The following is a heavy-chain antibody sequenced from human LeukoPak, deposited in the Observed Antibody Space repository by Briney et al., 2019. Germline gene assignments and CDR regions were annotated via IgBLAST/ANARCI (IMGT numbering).Heavy chain of an antibody. J-gene: IGHJ4*02. V-gene: IGHV4-39*02. D-gene: IGHD3-3*01. CDR2: ISSSGNT. CDR1: GGSTSSGNYY. CDR3: ARLGAGPTYYDFWSGYSSFYSDY. Sequence: SETLSLTCTVSGGSTSSGNYYWGWIRQPPGKGLEWIGGISSSGNTYYNPSLKSRITISIDTSKNHFSLKLSSVTAADTAVYYCARLGAGPTYYDFWSGYSSFYSDYWGQGTLVTVSS.